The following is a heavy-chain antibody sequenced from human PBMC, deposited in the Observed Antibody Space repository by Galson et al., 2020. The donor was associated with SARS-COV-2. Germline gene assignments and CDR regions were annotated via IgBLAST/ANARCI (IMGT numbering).Heavy chain of an antibody. Sequence: ASVKVSCKASGYTFTSYGMSWVRQAPGQGLEWMGWISAYNGNTNYAQKLQGRVTMTTDTSTSTAYMELRSLRCDDTAVYYCARVLTGYYGMDVWGQGTTVTVSS. CDR3: ARVLTGYYGMDV. CDR1: GYTFTSYG. CDR2: ISAYNGNT. V-gene: IGHV1-18*01. J-gene: IGHJ6*02.